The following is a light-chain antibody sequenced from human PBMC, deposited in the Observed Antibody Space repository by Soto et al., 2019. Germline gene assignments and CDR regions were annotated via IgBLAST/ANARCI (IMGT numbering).Light chain of an antibody. V-gene: IGKV3-15*01. J-gene: IGKJ1*01. CDR3: QQYNAWPQT. CDR2: GAS. Sequence: EIVMTQSPATLSVSPGERATLSCRASQSVSRNLAWYQHKPGQTPRLLIYGASTRATGFPARFSGSGSGTEFTLTISSLQSEDFAVYYCQQYNAWPQTFGQGTKVEIK. CDR1: QSVSRN.